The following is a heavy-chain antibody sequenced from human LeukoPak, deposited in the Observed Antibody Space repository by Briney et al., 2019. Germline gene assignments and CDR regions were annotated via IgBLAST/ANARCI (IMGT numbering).Heavy chain of an antibody. CDR2: IIASGSHI. V-gene: IGHV3-11*01. Sequence: GGSLRPSCAASGFTFSDYHMSWIRQAPGKGLEWVSYIIASGSHIYYADSVRGRFTVSRDNAKNSLYLQMNSLGAEDTAVYYCARDNGVGGAFSLWGQGTMVTVSS. J-gene: IGHJ3*01. CDR3: ARDNGVGGAFSL. D-gene: IGHD1-26*01. CDR1: GFTFSDYH.